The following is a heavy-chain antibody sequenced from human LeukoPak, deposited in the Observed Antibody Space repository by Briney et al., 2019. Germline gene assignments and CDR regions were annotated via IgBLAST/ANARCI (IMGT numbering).Heavy chain of an antibody. J-gene: IGHJ5*02. Sequence: ASVKVSCKASGYTFTGYYMHWVRQAPGQGLEWMGWINPNSGITNYAQKFQGRVTMTRDTSISTAYMELSRLRSDDTAVYYCARDRRVVVVPAAPSTRFDPWGQGTLVTVSS. CDR2: INPNSGIT. V-gene: IGHV1-2*02. D-gene: IGHD2-2*01. CDR3: ARDRRVVVVPAAPSTRFDP. CDR1: GYTFTGYY.